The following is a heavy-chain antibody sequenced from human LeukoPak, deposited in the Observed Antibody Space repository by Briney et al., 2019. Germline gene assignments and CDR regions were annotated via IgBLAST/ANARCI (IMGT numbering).Heavy chain of an antibody. CDR1: GFTFSSYA. CDR2: ISGSGGST. CDR3: AKDVGKWESLHFFDY. V-gene: IGHV3-23*01. D-gene: IGHD1-26*01. J-gene: IGHJ4*02. Sequence: GGSLRLSCAASGFTFSSYAMSWVRQAPGKGLEWVSAISGSGGSTYYADSVKGRFTISRDNSKNTLYLQMNSLRGDDTAVYYCAKDVGKWESLHFFDYRGQGTLVTVSS.